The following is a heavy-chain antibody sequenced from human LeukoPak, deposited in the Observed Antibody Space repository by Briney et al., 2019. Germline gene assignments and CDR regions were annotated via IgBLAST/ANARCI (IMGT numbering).Heavy chain of an antibody. CDR2: INYSGST. CDR3: ARDPLSTNDFDI. CDR1: GGSITNSY. V-gene: IGHV4-59*01. Sequence: KPSETLSLTCAVSGGSITNSYWNWIRQSPGKGLEWIGYINYSGSTNYNPSLKSRVTISVDTSKNQFSRKLSSVTAADTAVYFCARDPLSTNDFDIWGQGTMVTVSS. J-gene: IGHJ3*02.